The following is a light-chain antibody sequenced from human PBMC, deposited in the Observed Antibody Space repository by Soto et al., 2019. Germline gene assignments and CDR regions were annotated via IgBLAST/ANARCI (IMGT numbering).Light chain of an antibody. Sequence: QSALTQPASVSGSPGQSITISCTGTSSDVGAYNYVSWYQQHPGKPPKFMIYEVSNRPSGVSNRFSGSKSGNTASLTISGLQAEDEADYYCSSYTTSSTTVFGGGTQLTVL. CDR3: SSYTTSSTTV. CDR2: EVS. J-gene: IGLJ3*02. CDR1: SSDVGAYNY. V-gene: IGLV2-14*01.